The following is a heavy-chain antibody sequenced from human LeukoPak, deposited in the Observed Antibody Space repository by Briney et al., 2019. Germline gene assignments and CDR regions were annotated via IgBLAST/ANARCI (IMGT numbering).Heavy chain of an antibody. V-gene: IGHV3-30*02. J-gene: IGHJ4*02. CDR3: AKDRESNIVLVPAAVDY. CDR1: GFTFSSYG. CDR2: IRYDGTNK. D-gene: IGHD2-2*01. Sequence: PGGSLRLSCAASGFTFSSYGMHWVRQAPGRGLEWVAFIRYDGTNKYYADSVKGRFTISRDNSKNTLYLQMNSLRAEDTAVYYCAKDRESNIVLVPAAVDYRGQGTLVTVSS.